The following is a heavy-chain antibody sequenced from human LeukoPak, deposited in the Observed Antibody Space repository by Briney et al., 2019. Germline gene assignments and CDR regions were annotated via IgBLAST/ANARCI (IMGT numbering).Heavy chain of an antibody. D-gene: IGHD6-19*01. CDR2: IYTGETT. V-gene: IGHV3-66*01. J-gene: IGHJ4*02. CDR3: AKVGAVAAVEN. Sequence: PGGSLRLSCAASGFTVSSKYISWVRQAPGKGLEWVSVIYTGETTYYADSVKGRFTISRDNSKNTLCLQTDGLRVEDTAVYYCAKVGAVAAVENWGQGTLVTVSS. CDR1: GFTVSSKY.